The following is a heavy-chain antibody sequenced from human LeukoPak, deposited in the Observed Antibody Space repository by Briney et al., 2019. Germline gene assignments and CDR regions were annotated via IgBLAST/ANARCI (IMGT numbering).Heavy chain of an antibody. CDR3: ARGADGVSSNSRGWFDP. D-gene: IGHD2-15*01. V-gene: IGHV3-13*01. J-gene: IGHJ5*02. CDR1: GFTFSKYD. CDR2: IAVAGDT. Sequence: PGGSLRLSYAACGFTFSKYDMHWVRQGRGHSLEWGSPIAVAGDTYYPGSVKGRFTISRDNAKNSLYLQMNSLRAEDTAVYYCARGADGVSSNSRGWFDPWGQGTLVTVSS.